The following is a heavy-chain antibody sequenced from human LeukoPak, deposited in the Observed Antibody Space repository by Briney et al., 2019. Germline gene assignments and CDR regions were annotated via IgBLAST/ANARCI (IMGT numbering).Heavy chain of an antibody. V-gene: IGHV3-30*19. CDR2: ISYDGSNK. J-gene: IGHJ6*02. Sequence: GGSLRLSCAASGFTFSNYAMSWVRQAPAGGLEWVAVISYDGSNKYYADSVKGRFTISRDNSKNTLYLQMNSLRAEDTAVYYCARDCSSTSCYERGMDVWGQGTTVTVSS. CDR1: GFTFSNYA. D-gene: IGHD2-2*01. CDR3: ARDCSSTSCYERGMDV.